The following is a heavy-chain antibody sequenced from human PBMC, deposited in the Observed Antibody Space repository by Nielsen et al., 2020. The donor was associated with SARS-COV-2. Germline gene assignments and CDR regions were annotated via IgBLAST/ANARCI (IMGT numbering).Heavy chain of an antibody. J-gene: IGHJ4*02. CDR2: ISGSGGST. V-gene: IGHV3-23*01. CDR3: AKEVFNYYGSGSYPFDY. D-gene: IGHD3-10*01. Sequence: GGSLRLSCAASGFTFSSYAMSWVRQAPGKGLEWVSAISGSGGSTYYADSVKSRFTISRDNSKNTLYLQMNSLRAEDTAVYYCAKEVFNYYGSGSYPFDYWGQGTLVTVSS. CDR1: GFTFSSYA.